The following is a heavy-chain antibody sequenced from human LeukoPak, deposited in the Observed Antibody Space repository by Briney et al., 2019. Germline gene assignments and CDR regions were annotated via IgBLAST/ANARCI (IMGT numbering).Heavy chain of an antibody. J-gene: IGHJ4*02. CDR3: AKDALLAAAGQYYFDY. D-gene: IGHD6-13*01. Sequence: GGSLRLSCAASGFTFSSYAMSWIRQAPGKGLEWVSAISGSGGSTYYADSVKGWFTISRDNSKNTLYLQMNSLRAEDTAVYYCAKDALLAAAGQYYFDYWGQGTLVTVSS. CDR1: GFTFSSYA. V-gene: IGHV3-23*01. CDR2: ISGSGGST.